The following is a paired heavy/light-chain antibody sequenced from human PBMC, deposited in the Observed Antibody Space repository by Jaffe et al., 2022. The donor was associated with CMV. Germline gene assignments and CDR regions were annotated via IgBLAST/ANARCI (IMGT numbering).Heavy chain of an antibody. V-gene: IGHV3-33*08. Sequence: QVQLVESGGGVVQPGRSLRLSCAASGFTFSNNGMHWVRQAPGKGLEWVAVIWYDGSNKYYADSVKGRFTISRDNSQNTVYLQMNSLRVEDTAVYYCARAYYDYLWGSFRSTDYLDYWGQGTLVTVSS. D-gene: IGHD3-16*02. CDR1: GFTFSNNG. CDR3: ARAYYDYLWGSFRSTDYLDY. CDR2: IWYDGSNK. J-gene: IGHJ4*02.
Light chain of an antibody. V-gene: IGKV1-5*03. CDR1: QSISSW. J-gene: IGKJ4*01. CDR2: KAS. CDR3: QQYNSFPLT. Sequence: DIQMTQSPSTLSASVGDRVTITCRASQSISSWLAWYQQKPGKAPNLLIYKASSLESGVPSRFSGSGSGTEFTLTISSLQPDDFATYYCQQYNSFPLTFGGGTKVEIK.